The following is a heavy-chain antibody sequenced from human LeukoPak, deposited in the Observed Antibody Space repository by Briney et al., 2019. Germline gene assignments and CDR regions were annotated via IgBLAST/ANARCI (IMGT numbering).Heavy chain of an antibody. CDR3: AKVCRDGYNRDCFDP. Sequence: GGSLRLSCAASGFTFSTYAMSWVRQAPGKGLEWVSTISNTGATTYDADSGKGRFTISRDNSNNPLYLQMNSLRAEDTAVYYCAKVCRDGYNRDCFDPWGQGTLVTVSS. CDR1: GFTFSTYA. CDR2: ISNTGATT. V-gene: IGHV3-23*01. J-gene: IGHJ5*02. D-gene: IGHD5-24*01.